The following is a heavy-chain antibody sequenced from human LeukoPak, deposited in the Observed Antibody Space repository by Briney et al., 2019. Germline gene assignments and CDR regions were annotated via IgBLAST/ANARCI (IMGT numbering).Heavy chain of an antibody. CDR3: ARGRTGYSSSWYSFVY. J-gene: IGHJ4*02. Sequence: GASVKVSCKASGYTFTSYGISWVRQAPGQGLEWMGWISAYNGNTNYAQKLQGRVTMTTDTSTSTAYMELRSLRSDDTAVYYCARGRTGYSSSWYSFVYWGQGTLVTVSS. D-gene: IGHD6-13*01. V-gene: IGHV1-18*01. CDR1: GYTFTSYG. CDR2: ISAYNGNT.